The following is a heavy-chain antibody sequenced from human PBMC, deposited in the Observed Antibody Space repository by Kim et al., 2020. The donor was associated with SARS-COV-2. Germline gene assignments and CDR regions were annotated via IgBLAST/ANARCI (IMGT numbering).Heavy chain of an antibody. Sequence: ASVKVSCKASGYTFTRYAMHWVRQAPGQRLEWMGWINAGKGNTKYSQKFQGRVTITRDPSASTAYMELSSLRSEDTAVYYCARDSGLDWLLDYWGQGTLVTVSS. CDR2: INAGKGNT. D-gene: IGHD3-9*01. J-gene: IGHJ4*02. CDR3: ARDSGLDWLLDY. CDR1: GYTFTRYA. V-gene: IGHV1-3*01.